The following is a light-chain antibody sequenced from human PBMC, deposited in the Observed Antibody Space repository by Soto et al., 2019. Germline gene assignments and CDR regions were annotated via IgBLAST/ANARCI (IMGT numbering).Light chain of an antibody. J-gene: IGKJ1*01. CDR1: QSVSSY. CDR2: DAS. V-gene: IGKV3-11*01. Sequence: EIVLTQSPATLSLSPGERATLSCRASQSVSSYLAWYQQKPGQAPRLLIYDASNRATGIPARFSGSGSGTDFTLTISILEPEDFAVYYCQQRSNWPPFWTFGQGTKVEIQ. CDR3: QQRSNWPPFWT.